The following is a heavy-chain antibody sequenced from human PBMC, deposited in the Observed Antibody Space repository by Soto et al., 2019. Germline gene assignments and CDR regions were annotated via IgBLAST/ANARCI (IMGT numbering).Heavy chain of an antibody. Sequence: GASVKVSCKASGGSFGNSAINWVRQTPGQGLEWLGGFIPVYRTLNYAQKFQGRVTITADESTGTAYMTLSSLASDDTAVYYCARDWRSGYYYYYYYGMDVWGQGTTVTVSS. CDR1: GGSFGNSA. J-gene: IGHJ6*02. D-gene: IGHD3-3*01. CDR2: FIPVYRTL. CDR3: ARDWRSGYYYYYYYGMDV. V-gene: IGHV1-69*13.